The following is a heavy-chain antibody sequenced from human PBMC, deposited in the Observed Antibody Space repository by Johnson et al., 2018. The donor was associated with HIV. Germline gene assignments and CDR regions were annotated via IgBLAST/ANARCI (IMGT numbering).Heavy chain of an antibody. D-gene: IGHD2-15*01. J-gene: IGHJ3*02. CDR1: GFTFSSYD. CDR3: TTDCSGGSCYSGAFDI. CDR2: IGTAGDT. Sequence: VQLVESGGGLVQPGGSLRLSCAASGFTFSSYDMHWVRQATGKGLEWVSAIGTAGDTYYPGSVKGRFTISRENAKNSLYLQMNSLKTEDTAVYYCTTDCSGGSCYSGAFDIWGQGTMVTVSS. V-gene: IGHV3-13*01.